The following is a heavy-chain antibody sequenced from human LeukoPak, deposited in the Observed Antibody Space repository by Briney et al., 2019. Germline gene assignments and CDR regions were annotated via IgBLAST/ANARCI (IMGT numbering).Heavy chain of an antibody. V-gene: IGHV4-39*01. CDR1: GGSISSSSYY. J-gene: IGHJ6*02. Sequence: SETLSLTCTVSGGSISSSSYYWGWIPQPPGKGLQWIGSIYYSGSTYYNPSLRSRVTISVDTSKNQFSLKLSSVTAADAAVYYCAMTVSRYYGMDVWGQGTTVTVSS. CDR3: AMTVSRYYGMDV. CDR2: IYYSGST. D-gene: IGHD4-17*01.